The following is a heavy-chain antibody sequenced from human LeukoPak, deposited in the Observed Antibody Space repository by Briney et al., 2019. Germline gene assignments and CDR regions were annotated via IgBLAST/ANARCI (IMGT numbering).Heavy chain of an antibody. CDR1: GGPFSGYY. Sequence: SETLSLTCAVYGGPFSGYYWSWIRQPPGKGLEWIGEINHSGSTNYNPSLKSRVTISVDTSKNQFSLKLSSVTAADTAVYYCARQSARYNWNDRWFDPWGQGTLVTVSS. CDR2: INHSGST. CDR3: ARQSARYNWNDRWFDP. J-gene: IGHJ5*02. D-gene: IGHD1-1*01. V-gene: IGHV4-34*01.